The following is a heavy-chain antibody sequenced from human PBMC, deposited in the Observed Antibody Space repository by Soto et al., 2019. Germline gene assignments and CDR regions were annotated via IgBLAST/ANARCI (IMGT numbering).Heavy chain of an antibody. CDR1: GGTFSSYA. CDR3: ARDTYRDYCYGMDV. CDR2: IIPIFGTA. V-gene: IGHV1-69*12. D-gene: IGHD1-1*01. Sequence: QVQLVQSGAEVKKPGSSVKVSCKASGGTFSSYAISWVRQAPGQGLEWMGGIIPIFGTANYAQKFQGRVTXXEXEXXSTPYMELSSLRSEDTAVYYCARDTYRDYCYGMDVWGQGTTVTVSS. J-gene: IGHJ6*02.